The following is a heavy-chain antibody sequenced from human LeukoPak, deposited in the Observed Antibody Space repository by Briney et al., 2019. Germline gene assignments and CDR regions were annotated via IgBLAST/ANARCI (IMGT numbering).Heavy chain of an antibody. CDR1: GFTYSNYA. D-gene: IGHD3-3*01. V-gene: IGHV3-48*03. CDR3: ARDQHDFWSGFNQGFDY. Sequence: GGSLRLCCAASGFTYSNYAMNWVRQAPGKGLEWVSYISSSGSTIYYADSVKGRFTISRDNAKNSLYLQMNSLRAEDTAVYYCARDQHDFWSGFNQGFDYWGQGTLVTVSS. J-gene: IGHJ4*02. CDR2: ISSSGSTI.